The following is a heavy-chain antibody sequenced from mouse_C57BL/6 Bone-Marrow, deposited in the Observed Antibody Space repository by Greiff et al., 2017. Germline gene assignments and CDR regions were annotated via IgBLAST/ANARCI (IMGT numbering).Heavy chain of an antibody. Sequence: QVQLQQPGAELVKPGASVKMSCKASGYTFTSYWITWVKQRPGQGLEWIGDIYPTGGRTNYNEKFKSKAILTVDTSSNTAYMQLSSLTSEDSAVFYCARSGPLGRSFDYWGRGTTLTVSS. CDR3: ARSGPLGRSFDY. CDR1: GYTFTSYW. V-gene: IGHV1-55*01. CDR2: IYPTGGRT. D-gene: IGHD4-1*01. J-gene: IGHJ2*01.